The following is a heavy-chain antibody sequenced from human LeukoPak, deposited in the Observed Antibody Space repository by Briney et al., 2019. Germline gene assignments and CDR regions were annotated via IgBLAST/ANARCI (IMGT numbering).Heavy chain of an antibody. CDR3: ARDRSSSGRLDY. D-gene: IGHD6-19*01. Sequence: ASVKVSCKASGGTFSSYAISWVRQAPGQGLEWMGRITPIFGTANYAQKFQGRVTITTDESTSTAYMELSSLRSEDTAVYYCARDRSSSGRLDYWGQGTLVTVSS. CDR1: GGTFSSYA. CDR2: ITPIFGTA. V-gene: IGHV1-69*05. J-gene: IGHJ4*02.